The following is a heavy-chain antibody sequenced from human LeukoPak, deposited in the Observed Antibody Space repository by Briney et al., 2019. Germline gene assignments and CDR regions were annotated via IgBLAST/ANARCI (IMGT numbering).Heavy chain of an antibody. J-gene: IGHJ5*02. CDR3: ARQDYGILTGYPNWFDP. Sequence: SETLSLTCTVSGGSINSSTYYWAWIRQPPGKGLEWIASIYYSGSTYYNPSLKSRVPISVDTSKNQFSLKLSSVTAADTAVYYCARQDYGILTGYPNWFDPWGQGPLVTVSS. D-gene: IGHD3-9*01. CDR1: GGSINSSTYY. V-gene: IGHV4-39*01. CDR2: IYYSGST.